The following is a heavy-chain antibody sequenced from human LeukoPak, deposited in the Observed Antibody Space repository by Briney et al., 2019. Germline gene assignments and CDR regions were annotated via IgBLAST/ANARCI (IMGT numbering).Heavy chain of an antibody. D-gene: IGHD1-20*01. CDR3: AREGYNWNDVNY. V-gene: IGHV1-3*01. Sequence: ASVKVSCKASGYTFTSYAMHWVRQAPGQRLEWMGWINAGNGNTKYSQKFQGRVTMTRDTSTSTVYMELSSLRSEDTAVYYCAREGYNWNDVNYWGQGTLVTVSS. CDR2: INAGNGNT. J-gene: IGHJ4*02. CDR1: GYTFTSYA.